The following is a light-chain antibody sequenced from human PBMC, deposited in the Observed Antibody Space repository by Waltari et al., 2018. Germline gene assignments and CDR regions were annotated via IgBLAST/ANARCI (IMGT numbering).Light chain of an antibody. Sequence: QNLMYSKGYKYLDWYTKKPEQSPPLLIDLASNRASGVPNRFSGGASGTEFTLNIRRVEAEDVGVYYCMKVLQAPFMFGAGTKVDIK. CDR2: LAS. CDR1: QNLMYSKGYKY. J-gene: IGKJ3*01. CDR3: MKVLQAPFM. V-gene: IGKV2-28*01.